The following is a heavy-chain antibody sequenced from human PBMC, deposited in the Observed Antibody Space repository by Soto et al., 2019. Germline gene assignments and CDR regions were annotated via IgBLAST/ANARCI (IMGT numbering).Heavy chain of an antibody. CDR2: INPSGGST. D-gene: IGHD3-3*01. CDR1: GYTFTSYY. Sequence: ASVKVSFKASGYTFTSYYMHWVRQAPGQGLEWMGIINPSGGSTSYAQKFQGRVTMTRDTSTSTVYMELSSLRSEDTAVYYCASDFILAIFGVVIIGGYFDYWGQGTLVTVS. J-gene: IGHJ4*02. CDR3: ASDFILAIFGVVIIGGYFDY. V-gene: IGHV1-46*01.